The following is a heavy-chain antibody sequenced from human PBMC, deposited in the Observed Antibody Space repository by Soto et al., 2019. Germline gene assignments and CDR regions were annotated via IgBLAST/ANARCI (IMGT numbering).Heavy chain of an antibody. CDR3: ARESEDLTSNFDY. J-gene: IGHJ4*02. V-gene: IGHV3-21*06. CDR1: GFTFSSYS. Sequence: GGSLRLSCAASGFTFSSYSMNLVRQAPGKGLEWVSSISSTTNYIYYGDSMKGRFTISRDNAKNSLYLEMNSLRAEDTAVYYCARESEDLTSNFDYWGQGTLVTVSS. CDR2: ISSTTNYI.